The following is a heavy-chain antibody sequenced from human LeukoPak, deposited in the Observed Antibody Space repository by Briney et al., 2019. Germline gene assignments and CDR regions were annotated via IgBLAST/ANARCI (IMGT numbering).Heavy chain of an antibody. CDR1: GFILSDHY. CDR3: ARLRGLIDH. D-gene: IGHD3-10*01. CDR2: IKSDSTTL. V-gene: IGHV3-11*01. J-gene: IGHJ4*02. Sequence: PGRSLRLSCAASGFILSDHYMSWIRQAPGKGLEGVAYIKSDSTTLYYADSVKGRFTVSRDNAKNSLYLHMNSLGVDDTAVYYCARLRGLIDHWRQGALVTVSS.